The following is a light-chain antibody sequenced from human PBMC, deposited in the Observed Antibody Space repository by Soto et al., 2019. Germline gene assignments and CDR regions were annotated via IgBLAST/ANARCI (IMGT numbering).Light chain of an antibody. V-gene: IGLV2-11*01. CDR1: SSDVGCYNY. Sequence: HSVLTQPRSVSGSPGQSVTISCTGTSSDVGCYNYVSWYQQHPGKAPKLMIYDVSKRPSGVPNRFSGSKSGNTASLTISGLQAEDEADYYCCSYAGSYTWVFGTGTKLTVL. CDR3: CSYAGSYTWV. CDR2: DVS. J-gene: IGLJ1*01.